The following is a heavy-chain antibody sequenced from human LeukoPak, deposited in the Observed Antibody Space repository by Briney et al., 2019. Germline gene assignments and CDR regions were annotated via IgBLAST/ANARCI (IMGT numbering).Heavy chain of an antibody. D-gene: IGHD2-21*01. CDR3: ASDLDCGGECPPFDY. CDR1: AFRFSSFA. V-gene: IGHV3-23*01. J-gene: IGHJ4*02. Sequence: GGSLRLSCAASAFRFSSFAMTWVRQAPGKGLEWVSGIHGNGETTYYADSVKGRFTISRDNSKNTLYLQMNSLRAEDTAVYYCASDLDCGGECPPFDYWGQGTLVTVSS. CDR2: IHGNGETT.